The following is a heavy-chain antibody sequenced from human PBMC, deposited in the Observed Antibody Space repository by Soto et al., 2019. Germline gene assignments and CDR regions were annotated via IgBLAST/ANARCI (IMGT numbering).Heavy chain of an antibody. V-gene: IGHV3-11*01. CDR3: ARDASGPFDY. Sequence: QVQLVESGGGLVKPGGSLRLSCAASGFTFSDSYMSWIRQAPGKGLEWISYITFSGNTVYYADSLKGRFTISRDNAKNSLYLQMNRLRAEDTAVYFCARDASGPFDYWGQGTLVTVSS. J-gene: IGHJ4*02. CDR1: GFTFSDSY. D-gene: IGHD6-19*01. CDR2: ITFSGNTV.